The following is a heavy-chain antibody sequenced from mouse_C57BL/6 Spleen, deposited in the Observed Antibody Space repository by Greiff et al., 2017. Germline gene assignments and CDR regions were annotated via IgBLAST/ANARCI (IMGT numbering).Heavy chain of an antibody. CDR2: IHPNSGST. CDR3: ARSLFITTAPWYFDV. Sequence: VQLQQPGAELVKPGASVKLSCKASGYTFTSYWMHWVKQRPGQGLEWIGMIHPNSGSTNYNEKFKSKATLTVDKSSSTAYMHISSLTSDDSAVYYCARSLFITTAPWYFDVWGTGTTVTVSS. D-gene: IGHD1-1*01. V-gene: IGHV1-64*01. CDR1: GYTFTSYW. J-gene: IGHJ1*03.